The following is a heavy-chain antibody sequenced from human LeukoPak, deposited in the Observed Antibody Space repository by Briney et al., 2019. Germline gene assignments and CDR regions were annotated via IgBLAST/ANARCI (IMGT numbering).Heavy chain of an antibody. CDR2: ISTYNGDT. D-gene: IGHD3-16*01. V-gene: IGHV1-18*01. J-gene: IGHJ4*02. CDR1: GYTFTSYG. CDR3: AREGLGELTLDY. Sequence: ASVKVSCKASGYTFTSYGISWVRQAPGQGLEWMGWISTYNGDTNYAQKLQGRVTMTTDTSTNTAYMELRSLRSDDTAVYYCAREGLGELTLDYWGQGTLVTVPS.